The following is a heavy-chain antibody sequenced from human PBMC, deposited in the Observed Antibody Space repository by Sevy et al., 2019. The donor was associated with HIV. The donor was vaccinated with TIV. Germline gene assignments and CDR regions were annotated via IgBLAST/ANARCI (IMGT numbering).Heavy chain of an antibody. CDR3: ARAPQYYDGDGYLQYYNGMDV. J-gene: IGHJ6*02. Sequence: GGSLRLSCVASGFTFSSYGMYWVRQAPGKGLEWVAVIWFDGSKKSYTDSGKGRFTISRDNFNNMLYLQMNNLRVEDTAVYYCARAPQYYDGDGYLQYYNGMDVWGQGTTVTFSS. D-gene: IGHD3-22*01. V-gene: IGHV3-33*07. CDR1: GFTFSSYG. CDR2: IWFDGSKK.